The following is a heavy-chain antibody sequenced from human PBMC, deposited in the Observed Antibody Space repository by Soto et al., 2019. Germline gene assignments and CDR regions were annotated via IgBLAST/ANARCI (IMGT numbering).Heavy chain of an antibody. CDR2: MSGSGVGT. CDR1: GFSLRSYS. D-gene: IGHD2-2*01. Sequence: GGSLRLSCAASGFSLRSYSITFFRHAACRGLEWVAVMSGSGVGTEYADSVKGRFTISRDNSKNTLYLQMSGLRVEDSAVYYCAKDRYCSATSCQDFGSWGQGTLVTVSS. CDR3: AKDRYCSATSCQDFGS. V-gene: IGHV3-23*01. J-gene: IGHJ4*02.